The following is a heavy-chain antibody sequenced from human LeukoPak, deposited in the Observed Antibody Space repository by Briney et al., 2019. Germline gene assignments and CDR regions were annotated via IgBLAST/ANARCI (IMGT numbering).Heavy chain of an antibody. V-gene: IGHV1-2*02. CDR1: GYTFTGYY. J-gene: IGHJ4*02. Sequence: ASVKVSCKTSGYTFTGYYMHWVPHAPGQGLERMGWINPNSGGTNYAQRFQGRVTMPRDTSITTASMELSRLRFDDTAVYYCATGGYYGSGSYTEWGQGTLVTVSS. D-gene: IGHD3-10*01. CDR2: INPNSGGT. CDR3: ATGGYYGSGSYTE.